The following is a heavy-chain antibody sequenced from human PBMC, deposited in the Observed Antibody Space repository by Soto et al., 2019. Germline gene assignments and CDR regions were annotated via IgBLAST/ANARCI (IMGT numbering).Heavy chain of an antibody. CDR1: GYTLTELS. CDR2: FDPEDGET. Sequence: ASVKVSCKVSGYTLTELSMHWVRQAPGKGLEWMGGFDPEDGETIYAQKLQGRVTMTEDTSTDTAYMELSSLRSEDTAVYYCATFPPMVRGVTYKHYYYYGMDVWGQGTTDTVSS. J-gene: IGHJ6*02. CDR3: ATFPPMVRGVTYKHYYYYGMDV. D-gene: IGHD3-10*01. V-gene: IGHV1-24*01.